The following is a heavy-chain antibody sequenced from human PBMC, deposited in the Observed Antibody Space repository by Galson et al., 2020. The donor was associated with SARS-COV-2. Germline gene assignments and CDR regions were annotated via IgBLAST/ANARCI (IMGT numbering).Heavy chain of an antibody. CDR2: IYRDGNT. V-gene: IGHV4-61*09. CDR3: ARDQWFGDVLQPSFYYMDV. Sequence: SVTLSLTCTVSGASIRSESYYWSWIRQPAGKGLEWIGHIYRDGNTKYNPSLRSRAAISLDTSKNQFSLKLTSVTAADTAVYYCARDQWFGDVLQPSFYYMDVGGSGTSVTVSS. D-gene: IGHD3-10*01. J-gene: IGHJ6*03. CDR1: GASIRSESYY.